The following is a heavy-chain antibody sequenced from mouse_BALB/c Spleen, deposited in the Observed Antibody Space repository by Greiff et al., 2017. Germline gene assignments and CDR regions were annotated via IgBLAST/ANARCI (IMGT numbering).Heavy chain of an antibody. CDR1: GFTFSDYG. J-gene: IGHJ2*01. CDR2: ISNLAYSI. D-gene: IGHD1-1*01. Sequence: DVKLQESGGGLVQPGGSRKLSCAASGFTFSDYGMAWVRQAPGKGPEWVAFISNLAYSIYYADTVTGRFTISRENAKNTLYLAMSSLRSEDTAMYYCARDGYGSSYGFDYWGQGTTLTVSS. CDR3: ARDGYGSSYGFDY. V-gene: IGHV5-15*02.